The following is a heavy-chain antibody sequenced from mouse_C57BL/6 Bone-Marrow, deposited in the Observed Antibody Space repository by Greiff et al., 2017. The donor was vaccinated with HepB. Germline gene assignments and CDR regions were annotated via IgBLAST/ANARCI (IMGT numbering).Heavy chain of an antibody. J-gene: IGHJ2*01. CDR1: GYTFTDYY. CDR2: IYPGSGNT. Sequence: QVQLKQSGAELVRPGASVKLSCKASGYTFTDYYINWVKQRPGQGLEWIARIYPGSGNTYYNEKFKGKATLTAEKSSSTAYMQLSSLTSEDSAVYFCARTDYYGSRENFDYWGQGTTLTVSS. CDR3: ARTDYYGSRENFDY. D-gene: IGHD1-1*01. V-gene: IGHV1-76*01.